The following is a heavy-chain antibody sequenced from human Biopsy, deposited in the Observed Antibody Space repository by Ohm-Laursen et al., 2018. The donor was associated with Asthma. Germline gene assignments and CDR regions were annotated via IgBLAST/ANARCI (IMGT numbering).Heavy chain of an antibody. D-gene: IGHD3-3*01. CDR3: ARTFHFWSPYHAEHYQL. V-gene: IGHV3-7*01. CDR1: GSTFAAYC. Sequence: SLGFPCTAPGSTFAAYCMSWVPRVPGQGLKGLANFKHDGSEKNHVDSLKGRFTISRDNAKNLLFLQMNSLRAEDTAVYYCARTFHFWSPYHAEHYQLWGQGTLVTVSS. CDR2: FKHDGSEK. J-gene: IGHJ1*01.